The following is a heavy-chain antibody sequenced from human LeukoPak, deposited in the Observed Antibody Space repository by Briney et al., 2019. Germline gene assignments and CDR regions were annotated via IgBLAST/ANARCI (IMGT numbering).Heavy chain of an antibody. CDR1: GFTVSSNY. CDR2: IYSGGST. D-gene: IGHD2/OR15-2a*01. J-gene: IGHJ6*03. CDR3: ARDRGGLSGTRRGGGYYYYYTDV. Sequence: GGSLRLSCAASGFTVSSNYMSWVRQAPGKGLEWVSVIYSGGSTYYADSVKGRFTISRDNSKNTLYLQMNSLRAEDTAVYYCARDRGGLSGTRRGGGYYYYYTDVWGKGTTVTISS. V-gene: IGHV3-53*01.